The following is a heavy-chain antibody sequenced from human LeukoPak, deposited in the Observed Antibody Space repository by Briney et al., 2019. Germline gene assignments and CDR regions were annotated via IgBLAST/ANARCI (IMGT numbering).Heavy chain of an antibody. CDR1: GFTFSRYS. Sequence: PGGSLRLSCAASGFTFSRYSMNWVRQAPGKGLEWVSYISSSSSTIYYADSVKGRFTISRDNAKNSLYLQMNSLRAEDTAVYYCARDHKRDDYYDSSGYYYGYYFDYWGQGTLVTVSS. D-gene: IGHD3-22*01. J-gene: IGHJ4*02. V-gene: IGHV3-48*01. CDR3: ARDHKRDDYYDSSGYYYGYYFDY. CDR2: ISSSSSTI.